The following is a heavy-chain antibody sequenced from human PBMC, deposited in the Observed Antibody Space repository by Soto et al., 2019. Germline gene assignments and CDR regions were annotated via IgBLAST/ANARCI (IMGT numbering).Heavy chain of an antibody. CDR1: GFTFSSYS. V-gene: IGHV3-21*01. D-gene: IGHD3-10*01. J-gene: IGHJ5*02. CDR3: ARSITMVRAVIRGLEWFDP. CDR2: ISSSSSYI. Sequence: GGSLRLSCAASGFTFSSYSMNWVRKAPGKGLEWVSSISSSSSYIYYADSVKGRFTISRDNAKNSLYLQMNNLRAEDTAVYYCARSITMVRAVIRGLEWFDPWGQGTLVTVSS.